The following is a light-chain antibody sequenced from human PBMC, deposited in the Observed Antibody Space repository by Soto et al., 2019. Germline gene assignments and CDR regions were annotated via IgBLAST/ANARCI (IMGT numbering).Light chain of an antibody. Sequence: DIQMTQSPSSLSASVGDRVSVTCRASQSISTFLNWYQQRPGEAPKLLIYAASSLQSGVPSRFSGSGSGADFTLTIGSLQPEDFATYDCQQSDTTPRTFGQGTKVEVK. CDR1: QSISTF. CDR2: AAS. J-gene: IGKJ1*01. V-gene: IGKV1-39*01. CDR3: QQSDTTPRT.